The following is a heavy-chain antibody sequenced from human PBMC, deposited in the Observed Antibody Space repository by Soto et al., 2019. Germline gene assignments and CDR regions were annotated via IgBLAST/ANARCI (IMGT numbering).Heavy chain of an antibody. CDR2: ISAYNGNT. Sequence: QVQLVQSGAEVKKPGASVKVSCKASGYTFTSYGISWVRQAPGQGLEWMGWISAYNGNTNYAQKLQGRVTMTTDTSTSTGYMEVRSLRSDDTAVYYCARDGLLRFLAQDDQNWFDPWGQGTLVTVSS. V-gene: IGHV1-18*01. D-gene: IGHD3-3*01. J-gene: IGHJ5*02. CDR3: ARDGLLRFLAQDDQNWFDP. CDR1: GYTFTSYG.